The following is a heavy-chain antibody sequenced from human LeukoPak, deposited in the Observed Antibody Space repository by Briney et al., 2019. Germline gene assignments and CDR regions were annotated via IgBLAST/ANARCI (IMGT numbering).Heavy chain of an antibody. CDR1: GFTFSSYA. D-gene: IGHD5-18*01. J-gene: IGHJ4*02. Sequence: TGGSLRLSCAASGFTFSSYAMSWVRQAPGKGLEWVSAISGSGGSTYYADSVKGRFTISRDNSKNTLYLQMNSLRAEDTAVYYCATSGYSYGYVDYWGQRTLVTVSS. CDR3: ATSGYSYGYVDY. CDR2: ISGSGGST. V-gene: IGHV3-23*01.